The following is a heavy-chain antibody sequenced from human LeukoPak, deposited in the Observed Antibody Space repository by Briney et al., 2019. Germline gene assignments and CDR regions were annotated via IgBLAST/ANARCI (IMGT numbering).Heavy chain of an antibody. CDR3: ARDKKSSSSRGRFDY. J-gene: IGHJ4*02. D-gene: IGHD6-6*01. CDR2: ISSSSSTI. V-gene: IGHV3-48*03. CDR1: KFTFSSYQ. Sequence: GGSLRLSCAASKFTFSSYQMNWVREAPGKGLEWISYISSSSSTIYYADSVKGRFTISRDNAKNSLYLQMNSLRAEDTAVYYCARDKKSSSSRGRFDYWGQGTLVTVSS.